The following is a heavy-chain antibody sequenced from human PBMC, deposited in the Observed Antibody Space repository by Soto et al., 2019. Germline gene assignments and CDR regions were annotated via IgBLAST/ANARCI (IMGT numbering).Heavy chain of an antibody. CDR1: AFTFSDYN. Sequence: GXSLRLSCAASAFTFSDYNIIWVRQAPGKGLQWVSYIDIFSATIYYADSVRGRFTISRDNAKNSLYLQMNSLRDEDTAVYYCARDGVAEIDYWGQGTLVTV. CDR3: ARDGVAEIDY. J-gene: IGHJ4*02. D-gene: IGHD2-15*01. V-gene: IGHV3-48*02. CDR2: IDIFSATI.